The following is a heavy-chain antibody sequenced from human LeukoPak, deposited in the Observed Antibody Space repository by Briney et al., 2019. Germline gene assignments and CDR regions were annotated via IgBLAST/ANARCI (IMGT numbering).Heavy chain of an antibody. J-gene: IGHJ4*02. CDR2: ITGSGDST. CDR1: GFTFSNYG. V-gene: IGHV3-23*01. Sequence: PGRSLRLSCAASGFTFSNYGMHWVRQAPGKGLEWVSAITGSGDSTYYADSVKGRFTISRDNSKNTLYLQMNSLRAEDTAVYYCAKAGGSGRDLDYWGQGTLVTVSS. D-gene: IGHD3-10*01. CDR3: AKAGGSGRDLDY.